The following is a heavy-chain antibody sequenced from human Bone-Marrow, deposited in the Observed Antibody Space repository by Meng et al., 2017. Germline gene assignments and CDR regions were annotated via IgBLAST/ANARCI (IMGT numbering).Heavy chain of an antibody. Sequence: QVQLQQWGAGLLKPSETLSRTCAVYGGSFSGYYWSWIRQPPGKGLEWIGEINHSGSTNYNPSLKSRVTISVDTSKNQFSLKLSSVTAADTAVYYCARGPRRAIAAAGTGYFDLWGRGTLVTVSS. J-gene: IGHJ2*01. CDR1: GGSFSGYY. CDR3: ARGPRRAIAAAGTGYFDL. CDR2: INHSGST. D-gene: IGHD6-13*01. V-gene: IGHV4-34*01.